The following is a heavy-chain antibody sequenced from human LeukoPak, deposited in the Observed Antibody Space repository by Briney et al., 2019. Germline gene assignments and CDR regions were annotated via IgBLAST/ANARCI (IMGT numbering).Heavy chain of an antibody. CDR2: INHSGST. J-gene: IGHJ4*02. V-gene: IGHV4-34*01. Sequence: ASETLSLTCAVYGGSFSGYYWSWIRQPPGKGLEWIGEINHSGSTNYNPSLKSRVTISVDTSKNQFSLKLSSVTPDDTAVYYCARDPVAGSFDYWGQGTLVTVSS. CDR1: GGSFSGYY. D-gene: IGHD6-19*01. CDR3: ARDPVAGSFDY.